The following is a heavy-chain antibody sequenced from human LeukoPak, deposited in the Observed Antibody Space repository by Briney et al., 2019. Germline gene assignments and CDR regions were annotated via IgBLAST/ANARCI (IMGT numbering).Heavy chain of an antibody. Sequence: PGGSLRLSCAASGFTFSSYSMNWVRQAPGKGLEWVSSISSSSSYIYYADSVKGRSTISRDNAKNSLYLQMNSLRAEDTAVYYCARNLGWTSGAFDIWGQGTMVTVSS. V-gene: IGHV3-21*01. J-gene: IGHJ3*02. D-gene: IGHD3-3*01. CDR1: GFTFSSYS. CDR2: ISSSSSYI. CDR3: ARNLGWTSGAFDI.